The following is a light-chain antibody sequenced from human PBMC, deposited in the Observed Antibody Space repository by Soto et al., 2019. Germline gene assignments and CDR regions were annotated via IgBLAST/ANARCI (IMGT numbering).Light chain of an antibody. V-gene: IGLV1-51*01. Sequence: QSALTQPPSVSAASGQRVTISCSGSTSNIGKNFVSWYQQLPGTAPKLLIYDNNRRPSGIPDRFSGSKSDTSATLDITGLQTGDEADYYCVTWDSDPNTGVVFGGGTEVTVL. CDR2: DNN. CDR3: VTWDSDPNTGVV. CDR1: TSNIGKNF. J-gene: IGLJ2*01.